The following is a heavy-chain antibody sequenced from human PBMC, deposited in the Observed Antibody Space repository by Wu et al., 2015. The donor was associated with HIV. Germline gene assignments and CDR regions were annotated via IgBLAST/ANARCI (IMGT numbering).Heavy chain of an antibody. J-gene: IGHJ5*02. CDR3: ARDRSALRGRYEFDP. V-gene: IGHV1-69*12. Sequence: HVQMVQSGTEVRKPGSSVRVSCKIFGGNPGNTFSSHPISWVRQAPGQGLEWMGGIIPIFGTANYAQKFQGRVTITADESTSTAYMELSSLRSEDTAVYYXARDRSALRGRYEFDPWGQGTLVTVSS. CDR1: GGNPGNTFSSHP. CDR2: IIPIFGTA. D-gene: IGHD3-3*01.